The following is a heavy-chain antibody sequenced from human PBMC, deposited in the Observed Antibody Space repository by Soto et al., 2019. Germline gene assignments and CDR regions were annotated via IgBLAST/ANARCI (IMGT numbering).Heavy chain of an antibody. Sequence: QVQLVQSGTEVKKPGSSVKVSCKASGGTFSTYSISWLRQAPGQGPEWMGGVFPTFGAANYAPKFQGRLTISADESPATAYMERSSRRSEDTAVYYCARDQGNNNVGFAIWGQGTRIIVSS. J-gene: IGHJ3*02. CDR2: VFPTFGAA. D-gene: IGHD2-15*01. V-gene: IGHV1-69*01. CDR1: GGTFSTYS. CDR3: ARDQGNNNVGFAI.